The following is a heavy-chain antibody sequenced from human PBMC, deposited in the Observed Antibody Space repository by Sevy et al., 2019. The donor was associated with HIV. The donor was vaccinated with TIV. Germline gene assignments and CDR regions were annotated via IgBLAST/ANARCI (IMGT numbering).Heavy chain of an antibody. V-gene: IGHV3-11*04. D-gene: IGHD5-12*01. CDR2: ISSSGSAI. CDR3: AKDVSDGYNYFLDF. CDR1: GFTFSDYY. J-gene: IGHJ4*02. Sequence: GGSLRLSCAASGFTFSDYYMSWIRQAPGKGLEWISYISSSGSAIYYADSVKGRFTISRDNAKNSLYLQMNSLRAEDTAVYYCAKDVSDGYNYFLDFWGQGALVTVSS.